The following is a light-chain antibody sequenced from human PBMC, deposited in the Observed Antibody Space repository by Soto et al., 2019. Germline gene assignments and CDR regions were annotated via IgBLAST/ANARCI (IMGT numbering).Light chain of an antibody. V-gene: IGLV1-40*01. CDR2: DNS. Sequence: QSVLTQPPSASGTPGQRVTISCSGSNSNIGSNTVNWYQQLPGTAPKLLIYDNSNRPSGVPDRFSGSKSGTSASLAITGLQAEDGTDYYCQSYDSRLSAVVFGGGTKVTVL. J-gene: IGLJ2*01. CDR1: NSNIGSNT. CDR3: QSYDSRLSAVV.